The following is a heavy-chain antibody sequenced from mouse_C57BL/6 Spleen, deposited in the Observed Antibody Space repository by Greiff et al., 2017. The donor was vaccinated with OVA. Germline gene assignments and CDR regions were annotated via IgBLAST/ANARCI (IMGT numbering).Heavy chain of an antibody. CDR3: ARLRTCGFAY. CDR2: ISNLAYSI. Sequence: EVKLMESGGGLVQPGGSLKLSCAASGFTFSDYGMAWVRQAPRKGPEWVAFISNLAYSIYYADTVTGRFTISRENAKNTLYLEMSSLRSEDTAMYYCARLRTCGFAYWGQGTLVTVSA. J-gene: IGHJ3*01. V-gene: IGHV5-15*01. CDR1: GFTFSDYG.